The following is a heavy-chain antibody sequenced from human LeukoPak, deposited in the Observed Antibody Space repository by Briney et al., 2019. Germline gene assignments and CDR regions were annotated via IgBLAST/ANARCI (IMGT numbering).Heavy chain of an antibody. J-gene: IGHJ6*03. Sequence: SETLSLTCAVYGGSFSGYYWSWIRQPPGKGLEWIGELNHSGSTNYNPSLKSRVTISVDTSKNQFSLKLSSVTAADTAVYYCARLTAYYYMDVWGKGTTVTVSS. CDR3: ARLTAYYYMDV. D-gene: IGHD5-18*01. V-gene: IGHV4-34*01. CDR1: GGSFSGYY. CDR2: LNHSGST.